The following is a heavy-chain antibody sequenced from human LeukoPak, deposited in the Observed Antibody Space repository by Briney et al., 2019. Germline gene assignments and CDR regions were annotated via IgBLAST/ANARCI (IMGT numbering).Heavy chain of an antibody. J-gene: IGHJ4*02. D-gene: IGHD5-12*01. V-gene: IGHV4-39*07. CDR3: ARYHSGYDDY. CDR1: GGSVSISSDY. CDR2: IYYSGST. Sequence: PSETLSLTCTVFGGSVSISSDYWGWIRQPPGKGLEWIGSIYYSGSTYYNPSAKSRVTISVDTSKNQFSLKVSSVTAADTAVYYCARYHSGYDDYWGQGTLVTVSS.